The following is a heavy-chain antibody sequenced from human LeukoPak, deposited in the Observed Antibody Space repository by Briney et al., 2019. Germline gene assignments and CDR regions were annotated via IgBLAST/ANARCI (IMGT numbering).Heavy chain of an antibody. CDR1: GFTFCSYS. CDR3: ARLYGDYPTNWFDP. D-gene: IGHD4-17*01. Sequence: GGSLRLSCAASGFTFCSYSMNWVRQAPGKGLEWVSSISSSSNYIYYADSVKGRFTISRDNAKNSLYLQMNSLRAEDTAVYYCARLYGDYPTNWFDPWGQGTLVIVSS. CDR2: ISSSSNYI. J-gene: IGHJ5*02. V-gene: IGHV3-21*01.